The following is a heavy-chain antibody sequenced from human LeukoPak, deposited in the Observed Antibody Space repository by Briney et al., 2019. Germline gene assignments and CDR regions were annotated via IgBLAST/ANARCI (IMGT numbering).Heavy chain of an antibody. CDR2: ISGRDSNT. CDR1: GFTFSSYG. Sequence: PGGSLRLSCAASGFTFSSYGMSWVRQVPGKGLEWVSAISGRDSNTYYADSVEGRFTISRDNSKNTLYLHLNSLRAEDTAVYYCAKRSDYGGNGNYFDSWGQGTPVTVSS. J-gene: IGHJ4*02. V-gene: IGHV3-23*01. CDR3: AKRSDYGGNGNYFDS. D-gene: IGHD4-23*01.